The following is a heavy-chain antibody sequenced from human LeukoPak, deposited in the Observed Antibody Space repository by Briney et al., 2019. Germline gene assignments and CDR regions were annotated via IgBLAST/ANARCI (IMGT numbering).Heavy chain of an antibody. D-gene: IGHD4-17*01. CDR1: GGSFSGYY. V-gene: IGHV4-34*01. CDR2: INHSGST. Sequence: SETLSLTCAVYGGSFSGYYWSWIRQPPGKGLEWIGEINHSGSTNYNPSLKSRVTISVDTSKNQFSLKLSSVTAADTAVYYCARHDYAFDYWGQRTLVTVSS. CDR3: ARHDYAFDY. J-gene: IGHJ4*02.